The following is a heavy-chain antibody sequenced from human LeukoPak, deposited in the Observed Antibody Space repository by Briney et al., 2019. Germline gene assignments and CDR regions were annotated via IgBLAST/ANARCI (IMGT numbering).Heavy chain of an antibody. Sequence: PGGSLRLSCAASGFTFSSYAMSWVRQAPGKGLEWVSAISGSGDSTYYADSVKGRFTISRENAKNSLYLQMNSLRAGDTAVYYCARGNYGLDYWGQGTLVTVSS. V-gene: IGHV3-23*01. CDR2: ISGSGDST. CDR1: GFTFSSYA. CDR3: ARGNYGLDY. D-gene: IGHD1-7*01. J-gene: IGHJ4*02.